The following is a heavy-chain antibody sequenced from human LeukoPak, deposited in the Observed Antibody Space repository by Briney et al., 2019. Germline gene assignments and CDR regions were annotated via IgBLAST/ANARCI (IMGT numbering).Heavy chain of an antibody. CDR3: ARDRDNWKTLDY. Sequence: ASVKVSCKASGYTFTDYYIHWVRQAPGQGLEWMGWINPNSGGTNYAQKFQGRVTMTRDTSISTAYMELSRLRSDDTAVYYCARDRDNWKTLDYWGQGTLVTVSS. J-gene: IGHJ4*02. D-gene: IGHD1-20*01. CDR1: GYTFTDYY. V-gene: IGHV1-2*02. CDR2: INPNSGGT.